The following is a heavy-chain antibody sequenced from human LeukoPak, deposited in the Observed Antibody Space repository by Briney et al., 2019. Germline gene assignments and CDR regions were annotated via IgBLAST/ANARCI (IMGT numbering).Heavy chain of an antibody. Sequence: SETLSLTCIVSGYSISSGYYWGWIRQPPGKGLEWIGSIYYSGSTYYNPSLKSRVTISLDTSKNQFSLKVNSVTAADTAVYYCARGGTVWNFDYWGQGTLVTVSS. CDR2: IYYSGST. CDR1: GYSISSGYY. D-gene: IGHD1-1*01. V-gene: IGHV4-38-2*02. J-gene: IGHJ4*02. CDR3: ARGGTVWNFDY.